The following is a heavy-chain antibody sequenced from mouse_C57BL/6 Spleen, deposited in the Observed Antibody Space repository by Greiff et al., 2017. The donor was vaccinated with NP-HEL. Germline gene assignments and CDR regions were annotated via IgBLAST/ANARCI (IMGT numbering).Heavy chain of an antibody. J-gene: IGHJ2*01. Sequence: QVQLQQPGAELVKPGASVKLSCKASGYTFTSYWMQWVKQRPGQGLEWIGEIDPSDSYTNYNPKFKGKATLTVDTSSSPAYMQLSSLTSEGSAVCYCANGGGSSYEDWGQGTTLTVSS. V-gene: IGHV1-50*01. CDR1: GYTFTSYW. CDR2: IDPSDSYT. D-gene: IGHD1-1*01. CDR3: ANGGGSSYED.